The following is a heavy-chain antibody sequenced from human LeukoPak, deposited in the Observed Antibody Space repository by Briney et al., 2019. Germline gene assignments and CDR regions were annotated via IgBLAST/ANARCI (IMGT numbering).Heavy chain of an antibody. J-gene: IGHJ4*02. CDR1: GFTFSSYA. D-gene: IGHD2-2*01. CDR3: ARVGYQLLLYYFDY. V-gene: IGHV3-23*01. Sequence: GGSLRLSCAASGFTFSSYAMSWVRQAPGKGLEWVSAISGSGGSTYYADSVKGRFTISRDNSKNTLYLQMNSLRAEDTAVYYCARVGYQLLLYYFDYWGQGTLVTVSS. CDR2: ISGSGGST.